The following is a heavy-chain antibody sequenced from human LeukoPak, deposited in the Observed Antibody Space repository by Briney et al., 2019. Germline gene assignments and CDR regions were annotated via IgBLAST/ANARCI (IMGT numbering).Heavy chain of an antibody. J-gene: IGHJ4*02. CDR3: AGAPAGGSDWLSPFDY. Sequence: SETLSLTCTVPGVSISSITLYWGWVRQSPGKGLEWIATIYYSGTTYYNPSLKSRVTISVDTSKNQFSLKLTSVTAADTAIYYCAGAPAGGSDWLSPFDYWGQGTLVTVSS. V-gene: IGHV4-39*01. D-gene: IGHD3-9*01. CDR2: IYYSGTT. CDR1: GVSISSITLY.